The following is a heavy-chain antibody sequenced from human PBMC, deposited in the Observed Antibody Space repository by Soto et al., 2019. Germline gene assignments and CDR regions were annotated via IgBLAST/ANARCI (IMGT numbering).Heavy chain of an antibody. J-gene: IGHJ4*02. CDR3: AVNGEYSSSWNYFDY. V-gene: IGHV1-3*01. CDR2: INAGNGNT. Sequence: ASVKVSCKASGYTFTSYAMHWVRQAPGQRLEWMGWINAGNGNTKYSQKFQGRVTITRDTSASTAYMELSSLRSEDTAVYYCAVNGEYSSSWNYFDYWGQGPRVTVSS. CDR1: GYTFTSYA. D-gene: IGHD6-13*01.